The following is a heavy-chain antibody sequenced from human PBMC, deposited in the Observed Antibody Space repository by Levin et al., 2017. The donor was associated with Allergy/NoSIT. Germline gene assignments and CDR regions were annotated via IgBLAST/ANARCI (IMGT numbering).Heavy chain of an antibody. CDR1: GGTFSSYA. CDR3: ARNLWFGDPYYYYYGMDV. J-gene: IGHJ6*02. V-gene: IGHV1-69*01. Sequence: KISCKASGGTFSSYAISWVRQAPGQGLEWMGGIIPIFGTANYAQKFQGRVTITADESTSTAYMELSSLRSEDTAVYYCARNLWFGDPYYYYYGMDVWGQGTTVTVSS. D-gene: IGHD3-10*01. CDR2: IIPIFGTA.